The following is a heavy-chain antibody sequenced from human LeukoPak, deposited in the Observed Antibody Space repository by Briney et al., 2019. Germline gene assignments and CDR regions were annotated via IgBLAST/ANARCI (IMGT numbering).Heavy chain of an antibody. J-gene: IGHJ5*02. D-gene: IGHD3-10*01. CDR1: GDSITSSSYY. CDR2: IYYTGGT. Sequence: SETLSLTCSVFGDSITSSSYYWAWIRQSPEKGLEWIGSIYYTGGTYYSPSLKSRVTISVDTSKNQFSLKLSSVTAADTAVYYCARVKLTWFGARWWYNWFDPWGQGTLVTVSS. V-gene: IGHV4-39*01. CDR3: ARVKLTWFGARWWYNWFDP.